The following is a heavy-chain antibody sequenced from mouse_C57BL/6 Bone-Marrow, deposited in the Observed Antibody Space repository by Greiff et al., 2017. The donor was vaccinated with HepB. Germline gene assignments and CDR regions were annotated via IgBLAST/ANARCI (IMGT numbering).Heavy chain of an antibody. Sequence: EVQRVESGAELVKPGASVKLSCTASGFNIKDYYMHWVKQRTEQGLEWIGRIDPEDGETKYDPKFQGKATITADTSSNTAYLQLSSLTSEDTAVYYCARPNYYGSSYWYFDVWGTGTTVTVSS. J-gene: IGHJ1*03. CDR1: GFNIKDYY. CDR3: ARPNYYGSSYWYFDV. V-gene: IGHV14-2*01. CDR2: IDPEDGET. D-gene: IGHD1-1*01.